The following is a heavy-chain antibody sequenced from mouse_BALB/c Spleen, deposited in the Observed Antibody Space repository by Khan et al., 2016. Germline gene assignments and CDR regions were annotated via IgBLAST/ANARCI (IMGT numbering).Heavy chain of an antibody. J-gene: IGHJ4*01. CDR2: ISYDGNN. V-gene: IGHV3-6*02. D-gene: IGHD1-1*01. CDR3: AIYFYGSHDYDSAIGY. Sequence: EVQLVESGPGLVKPSQSLSLTCSVIGYSITSGYYWNWIRQLPGNKLEWMGYISYDGNNNYNPTLKNRISITREKSKNQFFLKLNSVNTEDTATXFYAIYFYGSHDYDSAIGYRGQGTPVTVSS. CDR1: GYSITSGYY.